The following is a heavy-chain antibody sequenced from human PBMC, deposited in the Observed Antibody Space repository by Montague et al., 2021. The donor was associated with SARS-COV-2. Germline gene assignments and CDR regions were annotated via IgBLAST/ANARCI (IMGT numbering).Heavy chain of an antibody. Sequence: YLSLSWAASGFTFSSYAMHWVRQAPGKGLGWVAVISYDGSNKYYADSVKGRFTISRDNSKNTLYLQMNSLRAEDTAVYYCARIQYGGYGGAFDYWGQGTLVTVSS. CDR3: ARIQYGGYGGAFDY. J-gene: IGHJ4*02. CDR1: GFTFSSYA. D-gene: IGHD5-12*01. CDR2: ISYDGSNK. V-gene: IGHV3-30-3*01.